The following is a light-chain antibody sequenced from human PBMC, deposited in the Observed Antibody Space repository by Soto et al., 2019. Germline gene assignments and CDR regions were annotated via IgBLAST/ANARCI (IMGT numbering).Light chain of an antibody. CDR1: SSDVGSHNY. J-gene: IGLJ1*01. Sequence: QSVLTQPASVSGSPGQSIAISCTGTSSDVGSHNYVSWYQQHPGKAPKLMIYEVSERPSGVPDRFSGSKSSNTASLTVSGLQAEDEADYYCSSYAGSNNFVFGTGTKVTVL. CDR3: SSYAGSNNFV. V-gene: IGLV2-8*01. CDR2: EVS.